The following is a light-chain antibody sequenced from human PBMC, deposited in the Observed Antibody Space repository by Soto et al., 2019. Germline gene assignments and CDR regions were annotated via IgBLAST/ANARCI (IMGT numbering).Light chain of an antibody. CDR1: QSVLFGAYNKNY. CDR3: QQYYRAPFP. Sequence: DIVLTQSPDSLSVSLGERATINCKSSQSVLFGAYNKNYLAWYQQKSGQPPRLLIFWESTRESGVPDRFSGSGSETDFTLTIDNLQAEDVAVYYCQQYYRAPFPFGPGTRVDLK. CDR2: WES. J-gene: IGKJ3*01. V-gene: IGKV4-1*01.